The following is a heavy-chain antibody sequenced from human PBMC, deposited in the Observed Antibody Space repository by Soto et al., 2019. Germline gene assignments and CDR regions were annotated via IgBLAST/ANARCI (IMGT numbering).Heavy chain of an antibody. J-gene: IGHJ5*02. D-gene: IGHD2-2*01. CDR2: ISYDGSNK. V-gene: IGHV3-30-3*01. CDR3: ARDRSHGVVPAAPGDWFDP. Sequence: QVQLVESGGGVVQPGRSLRLSCAASGFTFSSYAMHWVRQAPGKWLEWVTVISYDGSNKYYADSVKGRFTISRDNSKNTLYLQMNSLRAEDTAVYYCARDRSHGVVPAAPGDWFDPWGQGTLVTVSS. CDR1: GFTFSSYA.